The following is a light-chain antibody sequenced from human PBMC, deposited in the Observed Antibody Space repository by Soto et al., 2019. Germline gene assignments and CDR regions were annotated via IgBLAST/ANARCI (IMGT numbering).Light chain of an antibody. CDR3: QQGHSTPYT. J-gene: IGKJ2*01. Sequence: DIQMTQSPCSLSASVGDSVTITCRASQNIRTYLNWYQQKPGRAPKLLIHSASALASGVPSRFSGSGSGTEFTLTMSGLQPEDFATYYCQQGHSTPYTFGQGTKVEIK. CDR2: SAS. CDR1: QNIRTY. V-gene: IGKV1-39*01.